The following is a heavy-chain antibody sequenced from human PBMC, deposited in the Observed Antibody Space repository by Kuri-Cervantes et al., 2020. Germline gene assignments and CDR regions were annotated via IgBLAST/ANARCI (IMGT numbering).Heavy chain of an antibody. J-gene: IGHJ3*02. CDR3: ARVGGVAAMAFDI. CDR1: GGSISSYY. CDR2: IYTSGST. D-gene: IGHD2-15*01. Sequence: GSLRLTCTVSGGSISSYYWSWIRQPAGKGLEWIGRIYTSGSTNYNPSLKSRVTISVDRSKNQFSLKLSSVTAADTAVYYCARVGGVAAMAFDIWGQGTKVTVSS. V-gene: IGHV4-4*07.